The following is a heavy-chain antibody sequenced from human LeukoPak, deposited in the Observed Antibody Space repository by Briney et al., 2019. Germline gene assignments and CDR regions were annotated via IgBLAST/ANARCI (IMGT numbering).Heavy chain of an antibody. CDR3: ARGRGTIYMFDY. V-gene: IGHV3-74*01. D-gene: IGHD2/OR15-2a*01. CDR1: GFTFNRYW. J-gene: IGHJ4*02. Sequence: GGSLRLSCAASGFTFNRYWMHWVRQVPGKGLVWVSRINSDGSSTTYADSVKGRFTISRDNARNTLYLQMNSLRAEDTAVYYCARGRGTIYMFDYWGQGTQVTVSS. CDR2: INSDGSST.